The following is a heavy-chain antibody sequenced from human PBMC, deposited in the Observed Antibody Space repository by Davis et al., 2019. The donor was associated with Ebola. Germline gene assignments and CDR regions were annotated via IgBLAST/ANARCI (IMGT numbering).Heavy chain of an antibody. J-gene: IGHJ5*02. CDR3: ARERGYSSGLGSNWFDP. Sequence: PGGSLRLSCAASGFTFSSYGMHWVRQAPGKGLEWVAVIWYDGSNKYYADSVKGRFTISRDNSKNTLYLQMNSLRAEDTAVYYSARERGYSSGLGSNWFDPWGQGTLVTVSS. D-gene: IGHD6-19*01. V-gene: IGHV3-33*01. CDR1: GFTFSSYG. CDR2: IWYDGSNK.